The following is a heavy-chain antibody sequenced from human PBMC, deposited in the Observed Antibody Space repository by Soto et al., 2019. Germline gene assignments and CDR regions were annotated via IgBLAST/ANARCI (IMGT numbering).Heavy chain of an antibody. V-gene: IGHV1-69*13. D-gene: IGHD3-22*01. CDR1: GCTFSSYA. CDR3: ARQWSYDSNFDY. CDR2: IIPIFGTG. Sequence: GASVKVSCKAPGCTFSSYAISWVLQAPGQGLEWMGGIIPIFGTGNYAQKFQGRVTITADESTSTAYMELSSLRSEDTAVYYCARQWSYDSNFDYWGQGTLVTVSS. J-gene: IGHJ4*02.